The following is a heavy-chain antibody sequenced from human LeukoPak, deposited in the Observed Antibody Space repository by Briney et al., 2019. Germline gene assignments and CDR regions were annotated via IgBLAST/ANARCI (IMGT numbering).Heavy chain of an antibody. Sequence: GESLKISCKGSGYTFASYWIGWVRQMPGEGLEWMGIFYPRDSDTRYSPSFQGQVTISADKSISTAYLQWSSLKASDTAMYYCARGSSSWYSYDYWGQGTLVTVSS. V-gene: IGHV5-51*01. D-gene: IGHD6-13*01. CDR1: GYTFASYW. J-gene: IGHJ4*02. CDR2: FYPRDSDT. CDR3: ARGSSSWYSYDY.